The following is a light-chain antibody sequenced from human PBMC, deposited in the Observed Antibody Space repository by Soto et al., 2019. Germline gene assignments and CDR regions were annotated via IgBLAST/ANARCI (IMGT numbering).Light chain of an antibody. CDR1: RAIGKY. CDR3: QRYHSLPPT. V-gene: IGKV1-33*01. Sequence: DIQMTQSPSSRSASVGDRVTITSQESRAIGKYLNWFQEKPGKAPKLLIYDASNLQTGVPSRFSGSGSGTDFTSTISSPQPEDFATYYLQRYHSLPPTVGQGTRLEIK. J-gene: IGKJ5*01. CDR2: DAS.